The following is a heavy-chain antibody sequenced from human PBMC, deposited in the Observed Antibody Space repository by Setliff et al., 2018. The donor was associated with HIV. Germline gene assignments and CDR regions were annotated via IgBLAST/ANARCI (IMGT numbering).Heavy chain of an antibody. J-gene: IGHJ4*02. V-gene: IGHV4-39*01. CDR2: IYYSGST. CDR3: ARHPPYCSGGSCYRGRGYYFDF. CDR1: GGSIRSTSYY. D-gene: IGHD2-15*01. Sequence: SETLSLTCTVSGGSIRSTSYYWGWIRQPPGKGLEWIGSIYYSGSTYYNPSLESRVTISVDTSKNQFSLKLSSVTAADTAVYYCARHPPYCSGGSCYRGRGYYFDFWGQGTLVTVSS.